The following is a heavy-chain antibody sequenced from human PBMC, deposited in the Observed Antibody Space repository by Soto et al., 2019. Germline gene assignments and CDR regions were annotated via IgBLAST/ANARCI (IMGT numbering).Heavy chain of an antibody. CDR2: IVVGSGNT. CDR1: GYTFTSYA. V-gene: IGHV1-58*02. D-gene: IGHD6-6*01. Sequence: ASVKVSCKASGYTFTSYAMHCVRQAPGQRLEWIGWIVVGSGNTNYAQKFQERVTITRDMSTSTAYMELSSLRSEDTAVYYCAVGIAARQSYWGQGTLVTVSS. J-gene: IGHJ4*02. CDR3: AVGIAARQSY.